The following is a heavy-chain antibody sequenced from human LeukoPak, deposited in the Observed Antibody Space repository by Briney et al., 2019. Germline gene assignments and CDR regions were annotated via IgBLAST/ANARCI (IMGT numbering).Heavy chain of an antibody. CDR1: GGSFSGYY. CDR2: IYYSGST. V-gene: IGHV4-59*08. J-gene: IGHJ4*02. CDR3: ARVAAAGPGDY. Sequence: SETLSLTCAVYGGSFSGYYWSWIRQPPGKGLEWIGYIYYSGSTYYNPSLKSRVTISVDTSKNQFSLKLSSVTAADTAVYYCARVAAAGPGDYWGQGTLVTVSS. D-gene: IGHD6-13*01.